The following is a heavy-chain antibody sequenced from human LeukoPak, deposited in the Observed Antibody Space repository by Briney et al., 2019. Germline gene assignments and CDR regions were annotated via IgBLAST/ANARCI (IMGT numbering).Heavy chain of an antibody. V-gene: IGHV1-18*01. J-gene: IGHJ4*02. CDR1: AYTFTNYG. CDR3: ARAPLSYGVLDY. CDR2: ISVDNGYT. Sequence: AASVKVSCKASAYTFTNYGINWVRQAPGQGLEWMGWISVDNGYTNYAEKLRGRVTMTTDTSTSTAYMEVRSLRSDDTAVYYCARAPLSYGVLDYWGQGTLVTVSS. D-gene: IGHD4-17*01.